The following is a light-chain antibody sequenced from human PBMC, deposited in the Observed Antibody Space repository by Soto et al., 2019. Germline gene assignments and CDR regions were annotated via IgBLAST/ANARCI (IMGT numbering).Light chain of an antibody. V-gene: IGKV3-15*01. Sequence: EVVMTQSPVTLPVSPGETATLSCRSSQSVVKNLAWYQQKPGQAPRLLLYGTSTRATGIPARFSGSGSGTEFTLTITGLQSEDFAVYYCQHYDNWPPWTFGQGTKVDIK. CDR2: GTS. J-gene: IGKJ1*01. CDR1: QSVVKN. CDR3: QHYDNWPPWT.